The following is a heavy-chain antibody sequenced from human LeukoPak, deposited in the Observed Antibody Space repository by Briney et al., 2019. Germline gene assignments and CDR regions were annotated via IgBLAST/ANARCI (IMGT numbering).Heavy chain of an antibody. CDR1: GGSISSSSYY. V-gene: IGHV4-39*01. J-gene: IGHJ4*02. CDR3: AAPSGEGATGY. Sequence: PSATLSLACTVSGGSISSSSYYSGWIRQPPGKGLEWIGSIYYSGSTYYNPSPKRRVTISVDTSKNQFSLKLSSVTAADVAVYYCAAPSGEGATGYWGQGTLVTVSS. CDR2: IYYSGST. D-gene: IGHD1-26*01.